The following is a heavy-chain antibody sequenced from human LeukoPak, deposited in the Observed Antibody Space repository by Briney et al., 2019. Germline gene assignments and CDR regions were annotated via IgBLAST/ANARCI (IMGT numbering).Heavy chain of an antibody. CDR3: ASSDSSGYYPSGDYYYYYMDV. CDR2: IYYSGST. CDR1: GGSISSYY. Sequence: SETLSLTCTVSGGSISSYYWSWIRQPPGKGLEWIGYIYYSGSTNYNPSLKSRVTISVDTSKNQFFLKLSSVTAADTAVYYCASSDSSGYYPSGDYYYYYMDVWGKGTTVTVSS. J-gene: IGHJ6*03. V-gene: IGHV4-59*01. D-gene: IGHD3-22*01.